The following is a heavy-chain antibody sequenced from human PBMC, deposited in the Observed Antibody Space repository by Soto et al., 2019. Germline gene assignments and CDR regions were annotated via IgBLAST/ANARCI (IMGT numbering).Heavy chain of an antibody. CDR1: GGSFDITSSY. V-gene: IGHV4-39*02. CDR3: ATVPIVGTKPYYFDS. D-gene: IGHD1-1*01. CDR2: IYYSGST. Sequence: SETLSLTCTVSGGSFDITSSYWAWVRQPPGKGLEWIAYIYYSGSTYYNPSLKSRITISVDTSTNQLSLRLSSVTAADTAVYYCATVPIVGTKPYYFDSWGQGILVTVSS. J-gene: IGHJ4*02.